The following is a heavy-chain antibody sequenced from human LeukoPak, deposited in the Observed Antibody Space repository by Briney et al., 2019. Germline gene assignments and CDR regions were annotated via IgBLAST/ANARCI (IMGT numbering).Heavy chain of an antibody. Sequence: GRSLRLSCAASGFTCSSYGMHWVRQAPGKGLEGVAVIWYDGSNKYYADSVKGRFTISRDNSKNTLYLQMNSLRAEDTAVYYCARDTYYYDSSGYCCYFDYWGQGTLVTVSS. CDR2: IWYDGSNK. D-gene: IGHD3-22*01. CDR1: GFTCSSYG. CDR3: ARDTYYYDSSGYCCYFDY. V-gene: IGHV3-33*01. J-gene: IGHJ4*02.